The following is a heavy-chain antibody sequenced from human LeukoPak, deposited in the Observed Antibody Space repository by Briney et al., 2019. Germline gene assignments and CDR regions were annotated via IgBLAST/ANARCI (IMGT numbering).Heavy chain of an antibody. CDR2: ISWNSGSI. V-gene: IGHV3-9*01. J-gene: IGHJ5*02. D-gene: IGHD6-13*01. CDR3: AKDSYSSSWYGWFDP. Sequence: SGGSLRLSCAASGFTFDDYAMHWVRQAPGKGLEWVSGISWNSGSIGYADSVKGRFTISRDNAKNSLYLQMNSLRAEDTALYYCAKDSYSSSWYGWFDPWGQGTLVTVSS. CDR1: GFTFDDYA.